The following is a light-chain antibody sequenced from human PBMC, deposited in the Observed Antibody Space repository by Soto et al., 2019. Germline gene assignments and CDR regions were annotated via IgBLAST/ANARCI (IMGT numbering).Light chain of an antibody. Sequence: EIVLAQSPATLSLSPGERATLSCRASQSVGNFLAWYQHRPGQAPRLLILNASTRATGIPPRFSGSGSGTDFTLTISRLEPEDFAVYYCQQFGDSLTFGPGTKVDIK. CDR1: QSVGNF. CDR2: NAS. J-gene: IGKJ3*01. V-gene: IGKV3-11*01. CDR3: QQFGDSLT.